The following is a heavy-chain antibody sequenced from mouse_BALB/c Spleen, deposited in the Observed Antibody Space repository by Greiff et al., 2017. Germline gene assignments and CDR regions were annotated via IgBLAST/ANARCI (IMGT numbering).Heavy chain of an antibody. J-gene: IGHJ1*01. Sequence: EVMLVESGAELVKPGASVKLSCTASGFNIKDTYMHWVKQRPEQGLEWIGRIDPANGNTKYDPKFQGKATITADTSSNTAYLQLSSLTSEDTAVYYCALVGRDRYFDVWGAGTTVTVSS. CDR2: IDPANGNT. D-gene: IGHD2-10*02. V-gene: IGHV14-3*02. CDR1: GFNIKDTY. CDR3: ALVGRDRYFDV.